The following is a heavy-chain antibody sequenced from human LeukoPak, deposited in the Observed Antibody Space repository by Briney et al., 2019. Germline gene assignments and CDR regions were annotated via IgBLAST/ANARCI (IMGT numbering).Heavy chain of an antibody. CDR1: GGSFSGYY. CDR2: IYYSGST. V-gene: IGHV4-34*01. Sequence: SETLSLTCAVYGGSFSGYYWSWIRQPPGKGLEWVGSIYYSGSTYYNPFLKSRVTISVDTSKNQFSLKLSSVTAADTAVYYCASNGLMATYDSWGQGTLVTVSS. CDR3: ASNGLMATYDS. J-gene: IGHJ4*02. D-gene: IGHD5-24*01.